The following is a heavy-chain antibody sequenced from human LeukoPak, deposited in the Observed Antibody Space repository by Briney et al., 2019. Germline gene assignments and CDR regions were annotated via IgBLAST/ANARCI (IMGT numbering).Heavy chain of an antibody. V-gene: IGHV4-34*01. CDR2: INHSGST. D-gene: IGHD3-3*01. Sequence: SETLSLTCAVYGGSFSGYYWSWIRQPPGKGLEWIEEINHSGSTNYNPSLKSRVTISVDTSKNQFSLKLSSVTAADTAVYYCARDSYDFWSGYFKRRYYFDYWGQGTLATVSS. J-gene: IGHJ4*02. CDR1: GGSFSGYY. CDR3: ARDSYDFWSGYFKRRYYFDY.